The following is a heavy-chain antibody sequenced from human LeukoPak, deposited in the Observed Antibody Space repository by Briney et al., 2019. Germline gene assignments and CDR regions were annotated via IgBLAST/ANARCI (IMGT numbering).Heavy chain of an antibody. V-gene: IGHV4-39*01. CDR1: GGSISSNNFY. CDR3: ARQIDGSGLAFDP. Sequence: SETLSLTCTVSGGSISSNNFYWGWTRQPPGKDLEWIGTIYYSGSTYYNPSLKSRVTKSVDTSKNQFSLKLGSVTAADTAVYYCARQIDGSGLAFDPWGQGTLVTVSS. D-gene: IGHD3-10*01. CDR2: IYYSGST. J-gene: IGHJ5*02.